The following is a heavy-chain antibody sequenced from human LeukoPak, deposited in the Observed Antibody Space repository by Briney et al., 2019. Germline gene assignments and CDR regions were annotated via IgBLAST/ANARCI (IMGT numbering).Heavy chain of an antibody. CDR2: FDPEDGET. V-gene: IGHV1-24*01. J-gene: IGHJ4*02. CDR3: ATEISGYGLDY. D-gene: IGHD3-22*01. Sequence: GASVKVSCKVSGYTLTELSMHWVRQAPGEGLEWMGGFDPEDGETIYAQKFQGRVTMTKDTSTDTAYMELSSLRSEDTAVYYCATEISGYGLDYWGQGTLVTVSS. CDR1: GYTLTELS.